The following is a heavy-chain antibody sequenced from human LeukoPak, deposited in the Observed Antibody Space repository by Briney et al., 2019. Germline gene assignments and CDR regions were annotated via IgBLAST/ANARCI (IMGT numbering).Heavy chain of an antibody. CDR2: IYYSGST. CDR1: GGSISSSSYY. V-gene: IGHV4-39*01. Sequence: SETLSLTCTVSGGSISSSSYYWGWIRQPPGKGLEWIGSIYYSGSTYYNPSLKSRVTISVDTSKNQFSLKLSSVTAADTAVYYCARRYSSSWYVGYWGQGTLVTVSS. D-gene: IGHD6-13*01. J-gene: IGHJ4*02. CDR3: ARRYSSSWYVGY.